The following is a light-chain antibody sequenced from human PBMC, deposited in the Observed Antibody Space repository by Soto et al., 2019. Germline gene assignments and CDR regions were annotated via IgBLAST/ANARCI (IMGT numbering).Light chain of an antibody. V-gene: IGKV3-20*01. J-gene: IGKJ5*01. CDR1: QSVNNNY. CDR3: QHSGSSAPVT. CDR2: GAS. Sequence: EIELAQAPCTQSLSPGVRATLSCRASQSVNNNYLAWFQQRPGQVPRLLIYGASSRATGIPDRFSGSGSGTDFSLTISRLESEVFAVYFGQHSGSSAPVTFGQGTRMGI.